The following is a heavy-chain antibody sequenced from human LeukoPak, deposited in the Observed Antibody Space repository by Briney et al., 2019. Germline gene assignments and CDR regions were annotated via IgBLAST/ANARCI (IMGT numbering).Heavy chain of an antibody. Sequence: GASVKVSCKASGYTFTSYGISWVRQAPGQGLEWMGWISAYNGNTNYAQKLQGRVTMTRNTSISTAYMELSSLRSEDTAVYYCASSYRGWQTYYYGSGSYYQFDYWGQGTLVTVSS. CDR1: GYTFTSYG. J-gene: IGHJ4*02. CDR2: ISAYNGNT. CDR3: ASSYRGWQTYYYGSGSYYQFDY. D-gene: IGHD3-10*01. V-gene: IGHV1-18*01.